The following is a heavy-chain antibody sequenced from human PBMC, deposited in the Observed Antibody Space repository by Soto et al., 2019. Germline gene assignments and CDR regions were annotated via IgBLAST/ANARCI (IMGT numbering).Heavy chain of an antibody. CDR3: ARHSGWWFDY. J-gene: IGHJ4*02. V-gene: IGHV4-39*01. D-gene: IGHD6-19*01. Sequence: QLQLQESGPGLVKPSETLSLTCTVSGGSISSSSYYWGWIRQPPGKGLEWIGSIYYSGSTYYNPSLRSRVTISVDTSKNQFSLKLSSGTAADTAVYYCARHSGWWFDYWGQGTLVTVSS. CDR2: IYYSGST. CDR1: GGSISSSSYY.